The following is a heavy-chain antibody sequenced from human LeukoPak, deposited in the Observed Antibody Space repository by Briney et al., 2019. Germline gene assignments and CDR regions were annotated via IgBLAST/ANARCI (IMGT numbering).Heavy chain of an antibody. V-gene: IGHV3-53*01. J-gene: IGHJ3*02. CDR1: GFTVSSNY. CDR2: IYSGGST. CDR3: AAMVRGVIITDAFDI. Sequence: PGGSLRLSCAASGFTVSSNYMSWVRQAPGKGLEWVSVIYSGGSTYYADSVKGRFTISRDNSKNTLYLQMNSLRAEDTAVYYCAAMVRGVIITDAFDIWGQGTMVTVSS. D-gene: IGHD3-10*01.